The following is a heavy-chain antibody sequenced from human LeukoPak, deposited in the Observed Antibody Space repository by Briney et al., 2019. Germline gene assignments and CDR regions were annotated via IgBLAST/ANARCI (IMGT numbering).Heavy chain of an antibody. CDR2: IYYSGST. D-gene: IGHD1-1*01. CDR3: ARERQRRFDY. CDR1: GGSISSGGYY. J-gene: IGHJ4*02. V-gene: IGHV4-31*11. Sequence: PSETLSLTCAVSGGSISSGGYYWSWIRQHPGKGLEWIGYIYYSGSTYYNPSLKSRVTISVDTSKNQFSLKLSSVTAADTAVYYCARERQRRFDYWGQGTLVTVSS.